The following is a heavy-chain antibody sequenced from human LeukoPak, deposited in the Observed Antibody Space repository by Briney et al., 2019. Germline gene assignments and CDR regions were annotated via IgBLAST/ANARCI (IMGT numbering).Heavy chain of an antibody. Sequence: GASVKVSFKASGYTFTIYDINWVRQATGQGREWMGWMNPNSGNTGYAQKFQGRVTITRNTSISTAYMELSSLRSEDTAVYYCAREGVRGVPFYYYYMDVWGKGTTVTISS. CDR2: MNPNSGNT. CDR3: AREGVRGVPFYYYYMDV. D-gene: IGHD3-10*01. V-gene: IGHV1-8*01. CDR1: GYTFTIYD. J-gene: IGHJ6*03.